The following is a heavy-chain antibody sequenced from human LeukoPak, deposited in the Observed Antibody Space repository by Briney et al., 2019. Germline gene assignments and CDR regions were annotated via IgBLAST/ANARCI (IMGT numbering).Heavy chain of an antibody. Sequence: SETLFITCAVYGGSISSYYWSWIRQPPAKGLEWIGEINHSGSTNYNQSLKSRVTISVDTSKNQFSLKLSSVTAADTAVYYCARRRVRATAGRPSITMNERPLDYWGQGTLVTVSS. J-gene: IGHJ4*02. CDR3: ARRRVRATAGRPSITMNERPLDY. CDR2: INHSGST. CDR1: GGSISSYY. D-gene: IGHD3-22*01. V-gene: IGHV4-34*01.